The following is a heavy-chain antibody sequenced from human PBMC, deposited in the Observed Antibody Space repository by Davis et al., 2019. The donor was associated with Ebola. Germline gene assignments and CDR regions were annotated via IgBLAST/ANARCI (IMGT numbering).Heavy chain of an antibody. D-gene: IGHD2-8*01. CDR2: INGGNGDT. CDR1: GYIFTRYS. V-gene: IGHV1-3*01. J-gene: IGHJ4*02. Sequence: ASVKVSCKTSGYIFTRYSIHWVRQAPGEGLEWVGWINGGNGDTKCSQKFQGRVTFTRDASASTAYMELSSLRSEDTAVYYCARGRRSDVYGGYSDYWGQGTLVTVSS. CDR3: ARGRRSDVYGGYSDY.